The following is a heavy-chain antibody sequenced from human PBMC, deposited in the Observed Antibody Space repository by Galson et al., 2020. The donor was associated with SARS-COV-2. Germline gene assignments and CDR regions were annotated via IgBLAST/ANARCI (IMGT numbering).Heavy chain of an antibody. CDR1: GFTFDDYA. J-gene: IGHJ4*02. Sequence: GGSLRLSCAASGFTFDDYAMHWVRQAPGKGLEWVSLISWDGGSTYYADSVKGRFTISRDNSKNSLYLQMNSLRAEDTALYYCAGQSYSIGYWGQGTLVTVSS. D-gene: IGHD3-10*01. CDR2: ISWDGGST. CDR3: AGQSYSIGY. V-gene: IGHV3-43D*04.